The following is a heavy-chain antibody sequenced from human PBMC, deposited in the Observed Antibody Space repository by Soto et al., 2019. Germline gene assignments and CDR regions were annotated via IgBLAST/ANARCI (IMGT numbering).Heavy chain of an antibody. J-gene: IGHJ6*02. CDR1: GFTFSSYS. D-gene: IGHD4-4*01. Sequence: SLRLSCAASGFTFSSYSMNWVRQAPGKGLEWVANINGDGRLTYYVDSVKGRFTISRDNAKSSLYLQMNSLRADDTATYYCTVAFGLDVWGPGTTVTVSS. V-gene: IGHV3-7*01. CDR3: TVAFGLDV. CDR2: INGDGRLT.